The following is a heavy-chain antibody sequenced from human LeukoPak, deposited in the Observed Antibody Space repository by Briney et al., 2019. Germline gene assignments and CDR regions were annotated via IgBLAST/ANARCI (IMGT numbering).Heavy chain of an antibody. CDR2: IINSGGTI. J-gene: IGHJ6*02. Sequence: GGSLRLSCAASGFTFSIHGMNWDRQTPGKGLEWVSYIINSGGTIYYADSVQGRFTISRDNAKNSLYLQMNSLRDEDTAVYYCARVGRGLYSMDVWGQGTTVTVSS. CDR1: GFTFSIHG. V-gene: IGHV3-48*02. CDR3: ARVGRGLYSMDV. D-gene: IGHD3-10*01.